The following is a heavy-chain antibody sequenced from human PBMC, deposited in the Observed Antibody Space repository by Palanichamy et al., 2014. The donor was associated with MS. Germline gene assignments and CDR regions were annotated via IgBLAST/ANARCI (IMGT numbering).Heavy chain of an antibody. D-gene: IGHD4-23*01. CDR3: ARSLAVYYGGNLNRLDS. CDR2: ISGHNGNT. CDR1: GYTFSSFG. J-gene: IGHJ4*02. Sequence: QAQLVQSGTEVKKPGASVKVSCRASGYTFSSFGISWVRQAPGQGLEWMGWISGHNGNTSFAQKLQGRVTMTTDTSTNTAYMELRSLRSDDTAVYFCARSLAVYYGGNLNRLDSWGQGTLVTVSS. V-gene: IGHV1-18*01.